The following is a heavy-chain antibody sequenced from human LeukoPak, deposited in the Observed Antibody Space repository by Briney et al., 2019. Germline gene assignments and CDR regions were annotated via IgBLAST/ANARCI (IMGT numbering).Heavy chain of an antibody. CDR3: ARIRDNWFDP. V-gene: IGHV5-51*01. CDR2: IYPRDSDT. J-gene: IGHJ5*02. D-gene: IGHD3-16*01. Sequence: GESLKISCKGSGYSFTNYWIGWVRQMPGKGLEWMGIIYPRDSDTKYSPSFQGQVTISADKSISTAYLQWSSLKASDTAMYYCARIRDNWFDPWGQGTLVTVSS. CDR1: GYSFTNYW.